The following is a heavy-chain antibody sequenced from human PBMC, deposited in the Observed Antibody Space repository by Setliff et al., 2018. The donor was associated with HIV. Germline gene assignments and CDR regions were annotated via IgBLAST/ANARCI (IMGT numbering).Heavy chain of an antibody. CDR3: ASFGRNIVVVPAAVEYFQH. V-gene: IGHV4-39*01. J-gene: IGHJ1*01. CDR2: IYYSGST. CDR1: GGSISSSGYY. Sequence: SETLSLTCTVSGGSISSSGYYWGWIRQPPGKGLEWIGSIYYSGSTYYNPPLRGRLTISVDTSKNQFSLNLSSVTAADTAVYYCASFGRNIVVVPAAVEYFQHWGQGTLVTVSS. D-gene: IGHD2-2*01.